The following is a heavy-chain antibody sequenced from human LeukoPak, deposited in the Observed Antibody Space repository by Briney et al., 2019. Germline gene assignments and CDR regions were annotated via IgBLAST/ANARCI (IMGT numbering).Heavy chain of an antibody. CDR3: ARSRAAVVMGELIPSFYYGMDV. J-gene: IGHJ6*02. CDR2: IKQDGGER. CDR1: GFTFSNHW. D-gene: IGHD3-16*01. V-gene: IGHV3-7*03. Sequence: GGSLRLSCAASGFTFSNHWMNWVRQVPGKGLEWVATIKQDGGERYYVDSVEGRFTISRDNGKTSVYLQMNSLRADDTAVYYCARSRAAVVMGELIPSFYYGMDVWGQGTTVTVSS.